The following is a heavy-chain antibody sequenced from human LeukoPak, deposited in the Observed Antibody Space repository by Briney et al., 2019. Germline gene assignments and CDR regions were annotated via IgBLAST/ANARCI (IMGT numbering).Heavy chain of an antibody. CDR3: ARDYFTRYCSGGSCFFDAFDI. D-gene: IGHD2-15*01. V-gene: IGHV4-4*07. J-gene: IGHJ3*02. Sequence: SETLSLTCTVSGGSISSYYWSWIRQPAGKGLEWIGRIYTSGSTNYNPSLKSRVTMSVDTSKNQFSLKLSSVTAADTAVHYCARDYFTRYCSGGSCFFDAFDIWGQGTMVTVSS. CDR2: IYTSGST. CDR1: GGSISSYY.